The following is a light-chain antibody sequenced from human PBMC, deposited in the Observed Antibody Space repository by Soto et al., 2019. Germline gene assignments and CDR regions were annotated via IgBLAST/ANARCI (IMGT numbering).Light chain of an antibody. CDR1: ESVSSN. Sequence: IAVTHSPSAVCVTTGERATLSCRASESVSSNLAWYQLKPGQAARVLIYGASTRATGIPARFSGSGSGTEFTLTISSLEPEDFAVYYCHPLTTGTPLPFAQGTRLEIK. V-gene: IGKV3-15*01. J-gene: IGKJ5*01. CDR3: HPLTTGTPLP. CDR2: GAS.